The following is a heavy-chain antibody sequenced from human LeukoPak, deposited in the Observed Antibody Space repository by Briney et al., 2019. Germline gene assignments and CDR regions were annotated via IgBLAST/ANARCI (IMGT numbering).Heavy chain of an antibody. CDR3: ARDRYYDFWSGPRGFDP. Sequence: SETLSLTCTVSGGSISSHYWSWIRQPPGKGLEWIGYIYYSGSTNYNPSLKSRVTISVDTSKNQFSPKLSSVTAADTAEYYCARDRYYDFWSGPRGFDPWGQGTLVTVSS. J-gene: IGHJ5*02. D-gene: IGHD3-3*01. CDR2: IYYSGST. V-gene: IGHV4-59*11. CDR1: GGSISSHY.